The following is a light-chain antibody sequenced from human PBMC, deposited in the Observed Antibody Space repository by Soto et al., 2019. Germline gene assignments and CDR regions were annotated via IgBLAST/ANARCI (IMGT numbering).Light chain of an antibody. CDR3: QQYGNSPST. Sequence: EIVMTQSPATLSVSPGERATLSCRASQRISGYLAWYQQKPGQAPRLLIYDASNRATGIPVRFSGSGSGTDFTLTISRLEPEDFAVYYYQQYGNSPSTFGQGSMVDIK. CDR1: QRISGY. V-gene: IGKV3-11*01. J-gene: IGKJ1*01. CDR2: DAS.